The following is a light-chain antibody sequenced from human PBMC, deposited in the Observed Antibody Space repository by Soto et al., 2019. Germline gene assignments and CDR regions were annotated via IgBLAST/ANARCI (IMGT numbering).Light chain of an antibody. J-gene: IGLJ2*01. CDR3: CSYAGSYPVV. CDR1: SSDVGGYDY. V-gene: IGLV2-14*01. Sequence: QSALTQPASVSGSPGQSITISCTGTSSDVGGYDYVSWYQLHPGKAPKLMVFEVSNRPSGVSYRFSGSKSGNTASLTISGLQAEDEADYYCCSYAGSYPVVFGGGTKLTVL. CDR2: EVS.